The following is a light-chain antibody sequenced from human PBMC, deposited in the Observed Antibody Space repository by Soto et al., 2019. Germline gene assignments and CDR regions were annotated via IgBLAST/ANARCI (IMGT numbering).Light chain of an antibody. Sequence: DIQMTQSPPSLSASVGDRVTITCRASQSIGYWLAWYQQKAGKAPKVLIYGASNRATDIPARFSGSGSGTDFTLTISNLEPEDFAVYYCQQHSHWPPWTFGQGTKVDI. V-gene: IGKV1-5*01. CDR2: GAS. J-gene: IGKJ1*01. CDR1: QSIGYW. CDR3: QQHSHWPPWT.